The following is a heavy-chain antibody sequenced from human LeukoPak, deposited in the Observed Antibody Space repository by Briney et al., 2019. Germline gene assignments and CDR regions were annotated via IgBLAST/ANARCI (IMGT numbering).Heavy chain of an antibody. V-gene: IGHV1-18*01. J-gene: IGHJ5*02. CDR1: GNTFTNYG. CDR2: ISFYNGDT. D-gene: IGHD6-19*01. Sequence: ASVTVSCTAPGNTFTNYGTTWVRQAPGQGLEWLGWISFYNGDTNYAQKLQGRVTMTTDTSTNTTYMELRSLRSDDTAVYYCALSSGWYTWGQGTLVTVSS. CDR3: ALSSGWYT.